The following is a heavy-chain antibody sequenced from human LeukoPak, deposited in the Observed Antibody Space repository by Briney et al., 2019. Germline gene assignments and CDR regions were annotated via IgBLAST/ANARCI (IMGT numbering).Heavy chain of an antibody. CDR1: GYTFTNYG. J-gene: IGHJ4*02. D-gene: IGHD5-18*01. CDR2: ISAYNGKT. CDR3: ASSGYSYGYPIRY. Sequence: ASVKVSCKTSGYTFTNYGISWVRQAPGQGLEWMGCISAYNGKTNYVQKLQGRVAMTTDTSTSTAYMELRSLRSDDTAVYYCASSGYSYGYPIRYWGQGTLVTVSS. V-gene: IGHV1-18*01.